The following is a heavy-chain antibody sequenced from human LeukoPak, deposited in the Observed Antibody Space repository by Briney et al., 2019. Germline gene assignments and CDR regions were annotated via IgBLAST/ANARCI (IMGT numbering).Heavy chain of an antibody. V-gene: IGHV3-30*02. J-gene: IGHJ4*02. D-gene: IGHD2-2*01. CDR2: ISSDAGNY. CDR1: GFTFRNYG. CDR3: AKDKVRQDIVVVPAASLDY. Sequence: GGSLRLSCAASGFTFRNYGMHWVRQAPGKGLEWVASISSDAGNYYYAGSVKGRFTISRDNSQNTLYLQMNSLRAEDTAVYFCAKDKVRQDIVVVPAASLDYWGQGTQVTVSS.